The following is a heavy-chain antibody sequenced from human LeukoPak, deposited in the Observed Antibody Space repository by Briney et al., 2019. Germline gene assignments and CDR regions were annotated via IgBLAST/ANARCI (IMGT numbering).Heavy chain of an antibody. Sequence: AGGSLRLSCVASGFSFDDYGMSWVRHTPEKGLEWISGINSNGNSAGYADSVKGRFTISRDNAKNTLYLQMNSLRAEDTAVYYCAKPPGVVGATDTSDYWGQGTLVTVSS. CDR2: INSNGNSA. V-gene: IGHV3-20*04. D-gene: IGHD1-26*01. CDR3: AKPPGVVGATDTSDY. J-gene: IGHJ4*02. CDR1: GFSFDDYG.